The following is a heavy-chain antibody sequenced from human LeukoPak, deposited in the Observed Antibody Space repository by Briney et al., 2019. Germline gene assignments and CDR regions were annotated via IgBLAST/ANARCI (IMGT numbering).Heavy chain of an antibody. V-gene: IGHV5-51*01. CDR1: GYSFTSYW. CDR2: IYPGDSDT. Sequence: PGESLKISCKGSGYSFTSYWIGWVRQMPGKGLEWMGIIYPGDSDTRYSPSFQGQVTISADKSISTAYLQWSSLKASDTAMYYCASGLWFGELDESQAGYWGQGTLVTVSS. J-gene: IGHJ4*02. CDR3: ASGLWFGELDESQAGY. D-gene: IGHD3-10*01.